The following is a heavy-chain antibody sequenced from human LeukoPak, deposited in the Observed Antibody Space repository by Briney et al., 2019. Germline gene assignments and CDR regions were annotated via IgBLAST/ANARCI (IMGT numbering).Heavy chain of an antibody. D-gene: IGHD2/OR15-2a*01. V-gene: IGHV1-69*04. CDR3: ARGSLAFFSIDY. Sequence: SVKVSCKASGGTFSSYVISWVRQAPGQGLEWMGRIIPILGIANYAQKFQGRVTITADKSTSTAYMELSSLRSEDTAVYYCARGSLAFFSIDYWGQGTLVTVSS. CDR1: GGTFSSYV. CDR2: IIPILGIA. J-gene: IGHJ4*02.